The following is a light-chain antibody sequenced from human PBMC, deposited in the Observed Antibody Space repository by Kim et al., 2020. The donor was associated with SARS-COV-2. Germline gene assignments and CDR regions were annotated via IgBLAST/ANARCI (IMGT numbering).Light chain of an antibody. CDR2: AAS. V-gene: IGKV1-39*01. CDR1: QFISSY. CDR3: LQHNSYPRET. Sequence: DIQMTQSPSSLSASVGDRLTITCRASQFISSYLNWYQQKPGKAPNLLIYAASKLESGVPSRFSGSGSGTDFTLTISSLQPEDFATYYCLQHNSYPRETFGQGTKVDIK. J-gene: IGKJ1*01.